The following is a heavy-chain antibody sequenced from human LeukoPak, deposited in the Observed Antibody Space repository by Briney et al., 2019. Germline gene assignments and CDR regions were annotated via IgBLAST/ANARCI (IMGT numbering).Heavy chain of an antibody. Sequence: GGSLRLSCAASGFTVNSNYMSWVRQAPGKGLEWVSVIYSGGSTYYADSVKGRFTISRDNSKNTLYLQLNSLRAEDTAVYYCAKGAGNFDWSYHDYWGQGTLVTASS. J-gene: IGHJ4*02. V-gene: IGHV3-53*01. D-gene: IGHD3-9*01. CDR1: GFTVNSNY. CDR3: AKGAGNFDWSYHDY. CDR2: IYSGGST.